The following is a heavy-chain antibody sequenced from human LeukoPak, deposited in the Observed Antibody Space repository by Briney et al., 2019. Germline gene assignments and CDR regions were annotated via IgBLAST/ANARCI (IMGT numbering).Heavy chain of an antibody. Sequence: GGSLRLSCAASGFTVSSDYMSWVRQAPGKGLEWVSVIYSGGSTYYADSVKGRFTISRDNSKNTLYLQMNSLRAEDTAVYYCARVYKWLVLTFYYYYMDVWGKGTTVTVSS. D-gene: IGHD6-19*01. CDR2: IYSGGST. V-gene: IGHV3-53*01. J-gene: IGHJ6*03. CDR3: ARVYKWLVLTFYYYYMDV. CDR1: GFTVSSDY.